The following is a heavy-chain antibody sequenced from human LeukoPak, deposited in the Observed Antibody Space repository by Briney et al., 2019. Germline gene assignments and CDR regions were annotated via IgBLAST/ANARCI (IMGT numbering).Heavy chain of an antibody. CDR3: ARGPDTILYAFDI. Sequence: ASVKVSCKASGYTITSYDINWVRQAPGQGLEWMGWMNPNSGNTGYAQKFQGRVTITRNTSISTAYMELSSLRSEDTAVYYCARGPDTILYAFDIWGQGTMVTVSS. J-gene: IGHJ3*02. CDR1: GYTITSYD. V-gene: IGHV1-8*03. D-gene: IGHD3-3*01. CDR2: MNPNSGNT.